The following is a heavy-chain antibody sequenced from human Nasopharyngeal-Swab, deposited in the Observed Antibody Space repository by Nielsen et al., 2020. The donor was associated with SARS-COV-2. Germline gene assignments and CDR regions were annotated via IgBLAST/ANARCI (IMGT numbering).Heavy chain of an antibody. CDR3: ARGFHPRHYYDSSGSSPDY. CDR1: GGSFSGYY. CDR2: INHSGST. V-gene: IGHV4-34*01. Sequence: SETLSLTCAVYGGSFSGYYWSWIRQPPGKGLEWIGEINHSGSTNYNPSLKSRVTISVDTSKNQFSLKLSSVTAADTAVYYCARGFHPRHYYDSSGSSPDYWGQGTLVTVSS. J-gene: IGHJ4*02. D-gene: IGHD3-22*01.